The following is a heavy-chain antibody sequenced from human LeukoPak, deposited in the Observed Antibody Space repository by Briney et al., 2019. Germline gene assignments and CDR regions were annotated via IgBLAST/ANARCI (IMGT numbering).Heavy chain of an antibody. D-gene: IGHD3-22*01. CDR2: ISAYNGNT. V-gene: IGHV1-18*01. CDR3: AREHYYDSSGYYYKRYYYYGMDV. J-gene: IGHJ6*02. CDR1: GYTFTSYG. Sequence: GASVKVSCKASGYTFTSYGISWVRQAPGQGLEWMGWISAYNGNTNYAQKLQGRVTITADESTSTAYMELSSLRSEDTAVYYCAREHYYDSSGYYYKRYYYYGMDVWGQGTTVTVSS.